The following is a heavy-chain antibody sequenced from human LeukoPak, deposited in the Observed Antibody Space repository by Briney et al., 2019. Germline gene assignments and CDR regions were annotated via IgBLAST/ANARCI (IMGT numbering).Heavy chain of an antibody. D-gene: IGHD6-13*01. J-gene: IGHJ4*02. V-gene: IGHV3-7*01. Sequence: GGSLRLSCTASGFIFNDFWVSWVRQAPGEGLEWVANIRQDGGAKNYVDSVKGRFTISRDNAKKSLYLQMNSLRAEDTAVYYCAPPPIAATGNWGQGTLVTVSS. CDR1: GFIFNDFW. CDR2: IRQDGGAK. CDR3: APPPIAATGN.